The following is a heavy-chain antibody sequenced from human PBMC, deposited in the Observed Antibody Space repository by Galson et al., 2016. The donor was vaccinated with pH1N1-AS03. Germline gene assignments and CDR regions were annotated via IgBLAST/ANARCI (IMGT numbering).Heavy chain of an antibody. D-gene: IGHD6-13*01. J-gene: IGHJ4*02. CDR3: ASGVYSLHFDY. Sequence: SLRLSCAASGFTFTSSTMSWVRQAPGKGLEWVSSITSSSTYIYYADSVKGRFSISRDSAHNSMYLPMNSLRAEDTAVYYCASGVYSLHFDYWGQGILVTVSS. V-gene: IGHV3-21*01. CDR1: GFTFTSST. CDR2: ITSSSTYI.